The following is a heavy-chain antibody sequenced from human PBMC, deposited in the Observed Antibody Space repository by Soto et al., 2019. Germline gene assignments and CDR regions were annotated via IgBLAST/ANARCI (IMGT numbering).Heavy chain of an antibody. CDR2: IYSGGST. CDR1: GFTVSSSY. Sequence: GGSLRLSCAASGFTVSSSYMSWVRQAPGKGLEWVSVIYSGGSTYYADSVKGRFTISRDNSKNTLYLQMNSLRAEDTAVYYCAREQWLVRYFDYWGQGTLVTVSS. CDR3: AREQWLVRYFDY. J-gene: IGHJ4*02. V-gene: IGHV3-53*01. D-gene: IGHD6-19*01.